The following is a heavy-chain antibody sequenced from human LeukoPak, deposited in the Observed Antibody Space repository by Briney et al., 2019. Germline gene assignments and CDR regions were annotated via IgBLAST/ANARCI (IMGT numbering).Heavy chain of an antibody. D-gene: IGHD3-16*02. CDR1: GFTFSDYA. J-gene: IGHJ4*02. CDR2: ISISGSGT. V-gene: IGHV3-23*01. CDR3: ARGGGYVWGSYPMDY. Sequence: QPGGSLRLSCAASGFTFSDYAMTWVRQAPGKGLEWVSSISISGSGTYYADSVKGRFTISRDNSKNTLYLQMNSLRAEDTAVYYCARGGGYVWGSYPMDYWGQGTLVTVSS.